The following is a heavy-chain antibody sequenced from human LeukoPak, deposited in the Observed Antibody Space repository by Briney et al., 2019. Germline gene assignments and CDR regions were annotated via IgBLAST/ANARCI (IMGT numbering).Heavy chain of an antibody. V-gene: IGHV3-15*01. J-gene: IGHJ4*02. CDR1: GFTFSNAW. Sequence: GGSLRLSCAASGFTFSNAWRSWGRQAAGKVLELAGSIKSKTDGGTKDYAARVKGRFTISRDDSKNTLYLQMNSLKTEDTAVYYCTTFVRSYADYWGQGTLVTVSS. CDR3: TTFVRSYADY. CDR2: IKSKTDGGTK. D-gene: IGHD3-16*01.